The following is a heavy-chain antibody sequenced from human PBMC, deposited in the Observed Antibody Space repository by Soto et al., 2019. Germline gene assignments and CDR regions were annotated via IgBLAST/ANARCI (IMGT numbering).Heavy chain of an antibody. CDR2: INPYNGKT. CDR3: ARGSDSLGW. V-gene: IGHV1-18*01. D-gene: IGHD6-19*01. CDR1: GYTFTSYG. J-gene: IGHJ4*02. Sequence: QVQLVQSGAEVKKPGASVKVSCKASGYTFTSYGITWVRQAPGQGLERMGWINPYNGKTNYGQKFQGRVSMTTDTSTSPAYMEVRSLRSDDTAIYYWARGSDSLGWWGQGTLVTVSS.